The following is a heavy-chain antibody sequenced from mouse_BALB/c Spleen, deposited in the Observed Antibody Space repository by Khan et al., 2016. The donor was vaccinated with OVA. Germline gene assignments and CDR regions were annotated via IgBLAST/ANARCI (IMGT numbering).Heavy chain of an antibody. CDR2: INTYTGEP. CDR3: ARSNGNYWFAY. V-gene: IGHV9-3-1*01. CDR1: GYTFTNYG. Sequence: QIQLVQSGPELKKPGETVKISCKASGYTFTNYGMNWVKQAPGKGLKWMGRINTYTGEPTYADDFKGRFAFSLETSASTAYLQINNLKNEDTATYCCARSNGNYWFAYWGQGTLVTVSA. D-gene: IGHD2-1*01. J-gene: IGHJ3*01.